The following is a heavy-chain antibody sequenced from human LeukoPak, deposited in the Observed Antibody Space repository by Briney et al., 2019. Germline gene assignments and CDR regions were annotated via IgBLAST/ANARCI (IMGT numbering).Heavy chain of an antibody. J-gene: IGHJ6*02. Sequence: ASVKVSCKASGYTFTTYDINWVRQAPGQGLEWLGWMSPSSGNSGYAQRFQDRVTMTRDITDSTAYMELRSLRSNVTAVYFCTRGYYHYGLDVWGQGTTVTVSS. CDR1: GYTFTTYD. V-gene: IGHV1-8*02. CDR2: MSPSSGNS. CDR3: TRGYYHYGLDV.